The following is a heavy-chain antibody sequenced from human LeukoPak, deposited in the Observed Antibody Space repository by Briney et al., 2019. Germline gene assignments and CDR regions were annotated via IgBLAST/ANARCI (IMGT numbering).Heavy chain of an antibody. D-gene: IGHD3-22*01. V-gene: IGHV3-11*04. Sequence: PGGSLRLSCAASGFTFSDYYMSWIRQAPGKGLEWVSYISSSGSTIYYADSVKGRFTISRDNAKKSLYLQMNSLRAEDTAVYYCARDHYYDSSGYYLFYWGQGTLVTVSS. CDR3: ARDHYYDSSGYYLFY. J-gene: IGHJ4*02. CDR1: GFTFSDYY. CDR2: ISSSGSTI.